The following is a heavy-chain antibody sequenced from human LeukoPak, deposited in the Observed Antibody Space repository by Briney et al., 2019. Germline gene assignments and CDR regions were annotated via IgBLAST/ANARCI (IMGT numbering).Heavy chain of an antibody. J-gene: IGHJ4*02. CDR1: GGTFSSYA. CDR3: ARGLYASGSYYPVYFDY. D-gene: IGHD3-10*01. V-gene: IGHV1-69*01. CDR2: IIPIFGTA. Sequence: SVKVSCKASGGTFSSYAISWVRQAPGQGLEWMGGIIPIFGTANYAQKFQGRVTITADESTSTAYMELSSLRSEDTAVYYCARGLYASGSYYPVYFDYWGQGTLVTVSS.